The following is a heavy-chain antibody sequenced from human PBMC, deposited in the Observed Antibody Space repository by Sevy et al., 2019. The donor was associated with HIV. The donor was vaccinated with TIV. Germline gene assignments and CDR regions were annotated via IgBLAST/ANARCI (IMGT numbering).Heavy chain of an antibody. Sequence: SETLSLTCAVYGGSFSGYYWSWIRQPPGKGLEWIGEINHSGSTNYNPSLKSRATISVDTSKNQFSLKLSSVTAADTAVYYCARGLVGVDYYYMDVWGKGTTVTVSS. CDR1: GGSFSGYY. CDR2: INHSGST. V-gene: IGHV4-34*01. D-gene: IGHD3-10*01. CDR3: ARGLVGVDYYYMDV. J-gene: IGHJ6*03.